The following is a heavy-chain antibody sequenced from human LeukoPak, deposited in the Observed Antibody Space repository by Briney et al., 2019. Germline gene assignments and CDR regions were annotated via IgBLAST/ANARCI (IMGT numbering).Heavy chain of an antibody. Sequence: GASVKVSCKASGYTFTSYDINWVRQATGQGLEWMGWMNPNSGNTGYAQKFQGRVTMTRNTSISTAYMELGSLKSEDTAEYYCARHSGHSSWYYGLDVWGQGTTVIVSS. D-gene: IGHD6-13*01. J-gene: IGHJ6*02. CDR2: MNPNSGNT. CDR1: GYTFTSYD. CDR3: ARHSGHSSWYYGLDV. V-gene: IGHV1-8*01.